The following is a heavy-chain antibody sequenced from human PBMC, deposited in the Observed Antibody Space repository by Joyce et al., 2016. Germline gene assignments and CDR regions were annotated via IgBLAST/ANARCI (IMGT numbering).Heavy chain of an antibody. V-gene: IGHV1-18*04. CDR3: ARVCCSSETTPFDF. CDR1: GDSFSKFG. J-gene: IGHJ4*02. Sequence: QAQLVQSGSDVKRPGASVRVSCQGSGDSFSKFGITWVRQAPGQGLEWMGWINAYNGVARYAQKFQGRVTLTRDTSTAYIELRSLTSDDTAIYFCARVCCSSETTPFDFWGQGTLVTVSS. D-gene: IGHD6-19*01. CDR2: INAYNGVA.